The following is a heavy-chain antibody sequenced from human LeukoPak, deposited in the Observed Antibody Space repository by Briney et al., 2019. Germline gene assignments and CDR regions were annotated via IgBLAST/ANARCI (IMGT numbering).Heavy chain of an antibody. CDR3: ARRPTGTAHPYYYGMDV. Sequence: SETLSLTCTVSGGSISSYYWSWIRQPPGKGLEWIGYIYYSGSTNYNPSLKSRVTISVDTSKNQFSLKLSSVTAADTAVYYCARRPTGTAHPYYYGMDVWGQGTTVTVSS. CDR2: IYYSGST. V-gene: IGHV4-59*08. J-gene: IGHJ6*02. CDR1: GGSISSYY. D-gene: IGHD1-1*01.